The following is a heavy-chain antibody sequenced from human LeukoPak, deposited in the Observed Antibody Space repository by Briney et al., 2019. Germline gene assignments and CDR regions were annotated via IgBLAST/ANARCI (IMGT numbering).Heavy chain of an antibody. CDR3: ARDRSYNGGAFDY. J-gene: IGHJ4*02. D-gene: IGHD3-10*01. V-gene: IGHV3-23*01. CDR2: IRGRGVST. Sequence: PGGSLRLSCAASGFTFSSYAMSWVRQAPGKGLEWVSDIRGRGVSTYYADSVKGRFTISRDNSRNTLYVQMNSLRAEDTAVYYCARDRSYNGGAFDYWGQGTLVTVSS. CDR1: GFTFSSYA.